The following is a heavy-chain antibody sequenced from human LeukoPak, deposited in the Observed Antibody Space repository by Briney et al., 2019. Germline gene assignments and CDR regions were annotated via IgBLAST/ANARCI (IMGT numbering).Heavy chain of an antibody. D-gene: IGHD3-22*01. CDR3: ARGAYYYED. CDR2: ISSSSSTI. J-gene: IGHJ4*02. CDR1: GFTFSSFA. Sequence: GGSLRLSCAASGFTFSSFAMNWVRQAPGKGLEWVSYISSSSSTIYYADSVKGRFTISRDNAKNSLYLQMNSLRAEDTAVYYCARGAYYYEDWGQGTLVTVSS. V-gene: IGHV3-48*01.